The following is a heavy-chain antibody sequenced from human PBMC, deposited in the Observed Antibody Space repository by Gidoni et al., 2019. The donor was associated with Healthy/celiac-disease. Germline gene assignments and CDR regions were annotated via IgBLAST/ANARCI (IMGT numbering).Heavy chain of an antibody. D-gene: IGHD3-22*01. CDR1: GGSISSYY. Sequence: QVQLQESGPGLVKPSETLSLTCTVSGGSISSYYWSWIRQPPGKGLEWIGYIYYSGSTNYNPSLKSRVTISVDTSKNQFSLKLSSVTAADTAVYYCARDVGSGYYRWFDPWGQGTLVTVSS. CDR3: ARDVGSGYYRWFDP. CDR2: IYYSGST. V-gene: IGHV4-59*01. J-gene: IGHJ5*02.